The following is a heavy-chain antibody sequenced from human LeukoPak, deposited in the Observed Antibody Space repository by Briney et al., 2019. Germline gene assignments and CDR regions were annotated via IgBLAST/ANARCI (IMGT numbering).Heavy chain of an antibody. CDR1: GGSFSGSY. Sequence: SETLSLTCAVYGGSFSGSYWSWIRQPPGKGLEWIGEINHSGSTNYNPSLKSRVTISVDTSKNQFSLKLSSVTAADTAVYYCARPGYYYDSSGYLYWGQGTLVTVSS. D-gene: IGHD3-22*01. CDR3: ARPGYYYDSSGYLY. CDR2: INHSGST. V-gene: IGHV4-34*01. J-gene: IGHJ4*02.